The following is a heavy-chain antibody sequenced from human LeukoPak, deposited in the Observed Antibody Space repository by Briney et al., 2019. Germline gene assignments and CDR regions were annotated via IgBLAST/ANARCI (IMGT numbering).Heavy chain of an antibody. D-gene: IGHD6-13*01. V-gene: IGHV4-59*08. Sequence: PSETLSLTCTVSGGSISSYYWSWIRQPPGKGLEWIGYIYYSGSTNYNPSLKSRVTISVDTSKNQFSLKLSSVTAADTAVYYCARVESLEYSSSWTPFDYWGQGTLVTVSS. CDR3: ARVESLEYSSSWTPFDY. J-gene: IGHJ4*02. CDR2: IYYSGST. CDR1: GGSISSYY.